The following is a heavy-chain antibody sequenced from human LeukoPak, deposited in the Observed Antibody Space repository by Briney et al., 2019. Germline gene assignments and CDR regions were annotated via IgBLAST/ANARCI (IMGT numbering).Heavy chain of an antibody. V-gene: IGHV1-8*02. CDR2: MNPNSGNT. Sequence: GASVKVSCKASGYTFTSYDINWVRQATGQGLEWMGWMNPNSGNTGYAQKFQGRVTMTRNTSISTAYMELSSLRSEDTAVYYCARGLTGDFWSGYFAYYYGMDVWGQGTTVTVSS. D-gene: IGHD3-3*01. J-gene: IGHJ6*02. CDR1: GYTFTSYD. CDR3: ARGLTGDFWSGYFAYYYGMDV.